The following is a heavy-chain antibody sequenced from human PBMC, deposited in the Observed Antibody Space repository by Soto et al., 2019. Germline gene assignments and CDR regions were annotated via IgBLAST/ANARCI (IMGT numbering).Heavy chain of an antibody. CDR1: GDSISNSRFY. CDR2: IYHTGNA. CDR3: ARDFFDSSDYTTNWFDP. D-gene: IGHD3-22*01. V-gene: IGHV4-39*01. J-gene: IGHJ5*02. Sequence: SETLSLTCSVSGDSISNSRFYWAWIRQPPGEGLEWIGSIYHTGNAYYNPSLKSRVTISVDTSKNQFSLKLTSVTAADAALNYCARDFFDSSDYTTNWFDPWGQGTLVTVSS.